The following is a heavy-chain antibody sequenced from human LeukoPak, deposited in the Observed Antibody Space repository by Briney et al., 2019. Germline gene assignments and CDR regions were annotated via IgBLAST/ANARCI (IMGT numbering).Heavy chain of an antibody. J-gene: IGHJ3*02. V-gene: IGHV1-2*02. CDR2: INPNSGGT. CDR1: GYTFTGYY. D-gene: IGHD3-10*01. Sequence: ASVKVSCKASGYTFTGYYMHWVRQAPGQGLEWMGWINPNSGGTNYAQKFQGRVTITRNTSISTAYMELSSLRSEDTAVYYCARGGGSGSYYSSDNAFDIWGQGTMVTVSS. CDR3: ARGGGSGSYYSSDNAFDI.